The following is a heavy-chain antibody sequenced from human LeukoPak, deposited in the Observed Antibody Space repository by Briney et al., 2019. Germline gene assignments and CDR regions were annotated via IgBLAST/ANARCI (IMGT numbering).Heavy chain of an antibody. CDR2: ISYDGSNK. D-gene: IGHD2-21*02. CDR1: GFTFSSYA. V-gene: IGHV3-30-3*01. J-gene: IGHJ4*02. CDR3: SRATHCGGDCYSMDY. Sequence: PGGSLRLSCAASGFTFSSYAMLWVRQAPGKGLEWVAVISYDGSNKYYADSVKGRFTISRDNSKNTLYLQMNSGRAQVFVVYYCSRATHCGGDCYSMDYWGQGTLVTVSS.